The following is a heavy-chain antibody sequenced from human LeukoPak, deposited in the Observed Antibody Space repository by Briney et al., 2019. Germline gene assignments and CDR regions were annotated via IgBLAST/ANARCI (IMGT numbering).Heavy chain of an antibody. Sequence: ASVKVSCKASGYTFTGYYMHWVRQAPGQGVERMGWINPKSGSTNYAQKFQGSVTMTRDTSISTAYMELSRLRSDDTAVYYCTSSLEATILWGQGTLVTVSS. CDR2: INPKSGST. CDR1: GYTFTGYY. J-gene: IGHJ4*02. CDR3: TSSLEATIL. V-gene: IGHV1-2*02. D-gene: IGHD5-12*01.